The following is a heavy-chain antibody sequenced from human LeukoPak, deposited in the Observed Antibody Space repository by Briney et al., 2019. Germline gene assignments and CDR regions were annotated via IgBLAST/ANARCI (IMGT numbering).Heavy chain of an antibody. V-gene: IGHV2-5*01. D-gene: IGHD6-13*01. CDR1: GFSLSTRGVG. CDR3: ARARAAAGTVYFDY. Sequence: SGPTLVKPTQTLTLTCTFSGFSLSTRGVGVGWIRQPPGKALEWLALIYWNDDKRYSPSLKSRLTITKDTSKNQVVLTMTNMDPVDTATYYCARARAAAGTVYFDYWGQGTLVTVSS. CDR2: IYWNDDK. J-gene: IGHJ4*02.